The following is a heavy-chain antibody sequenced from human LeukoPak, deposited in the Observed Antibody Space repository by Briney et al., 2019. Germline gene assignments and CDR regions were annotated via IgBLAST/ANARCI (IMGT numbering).Heavy chain of an antibody. V-gene: IGHV4-4*07. CDR1: GGSISSYY. D-gene: IGHD4-11*01. CDR2: VFSSGST. Sequence: PSETLSLTCTVSGGSISSYYWSWIRQPAGKGLEWIGRVFSSGSTNYNPSLKNRVTISVDKSKNQFSLILTSVTAADTAVYYCARDQGYSDYYFDYWGQGSLVTVSS. J-gene: IGHJ4*02. CDR3: ARDQGYSDYYFDY.